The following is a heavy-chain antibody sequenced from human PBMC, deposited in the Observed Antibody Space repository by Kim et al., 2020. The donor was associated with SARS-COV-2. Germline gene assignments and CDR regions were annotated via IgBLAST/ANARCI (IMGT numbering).Heavy chain of an antibody. J-gene: IGHJ4*02. V-gene: IGHV4-61*05. D-gene: IGHD2-15*01. Sequence: IPSLRNRVTISVDKSKNPFSLKLSSVTAAGTAVYYCARGYWSGGSCYWFDYWGQGTLVTVSS. CDR3: ARGYWSGGSCYWFDY.